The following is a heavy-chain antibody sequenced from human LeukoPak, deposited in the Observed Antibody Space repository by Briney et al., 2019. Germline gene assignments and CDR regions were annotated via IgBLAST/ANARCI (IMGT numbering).Heavy chain of an antibody. CDR3: AKHGAYCFDS. CDR2: IRRDENEQ. V-gene: IGHV3-7*01. CDR1: GFTFSNSW. D-gene: IGHD2-15*01. Sequence: GGSLRLSCAASGFTFSNSWMGWVRQAPGKGLEWVANIRRDENEQLYVDSVKGRFTISRDNDKNSLYLQMNSLRAEDTAVYYCAKHGAYCFDSWGQGALVTVSS. J-gene: IGHJ4*02.